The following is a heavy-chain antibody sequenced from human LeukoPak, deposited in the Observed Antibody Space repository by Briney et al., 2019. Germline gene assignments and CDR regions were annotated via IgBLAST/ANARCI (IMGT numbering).Heavy chain of an antibody. D-gene: IGHD3-22*01. CDR1: GGSFSGSY. J-gene: IGHJ3*02. CDR3: ARGAQPHYYDSSGYKRAAFDI. Sequence: NPSETLSLTCAVYGGSFSGSYWTWIRQPPGKGLEWIGEINHSGSTNYNPSLKSRVTISVDTSKNQFSLKLSSVTAADTAVYYCARGAQPHYYDSSGYKRAAFDIWGQGTMVTVSS. V-gene: IGHV4-34*01. CDR2: INHSGST.